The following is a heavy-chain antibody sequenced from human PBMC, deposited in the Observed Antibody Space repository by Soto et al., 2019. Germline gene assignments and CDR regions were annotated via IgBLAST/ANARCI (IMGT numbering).Heavy chain of an antibody. Sequence: SQTLSLTGAGYGGSFSGYYWSWIRQPPGKGLEWIGEINHSGSTNYNPSLKSRVTISVDTSKNQFSLKLSSVTAADTAVYYCARGPTAFWSGYSPPYYGMDVWGQGTTVTVSS. D-gene: IGHD3-3*01. CDR1: GGSFSGYY. CDR2: INHSGST. CDR3: ARGPTAFWSGYSPPYYGMDV. J-gene: IGHJ6*02. V-gene: IGHV4-34*01.